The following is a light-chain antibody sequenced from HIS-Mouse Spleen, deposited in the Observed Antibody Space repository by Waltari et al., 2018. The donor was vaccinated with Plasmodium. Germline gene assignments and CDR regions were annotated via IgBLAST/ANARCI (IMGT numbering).Light chain of an antibody. Sequence: DIQMTQSPSSLSASVGDRVTITCWASQSISNSLNWYQQKPGKAPKFLIYAASTLQSGVPSRFSGSGSGTDFTLTISSLQPEDFATYYCQQSYSTWTFGQGTKVEIK. CDR2: AAS. V-gene: IGKV1-39*01. CDR3: QQSYSTWT. J-gene: IGKJ1*01. CDR1: QSISNS.